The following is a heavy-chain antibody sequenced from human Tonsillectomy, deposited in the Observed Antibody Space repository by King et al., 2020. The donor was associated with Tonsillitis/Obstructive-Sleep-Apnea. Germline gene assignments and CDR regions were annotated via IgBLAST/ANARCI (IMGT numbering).Heavy chain of an antibody. J-gene: IGHJ3*02. CDR2: ISYDGRNK. D-gene: IGHD1-1*01. V-gene: IGHV3-30*04. Sequence: VQLVESGGGVVQPGRSLRLSCAASGFTFSSFAMHWVRQAPGKGLEWVAVISYDGRNKYQADSVKGRLTISRDNSKNTLYLQMNSLRAEDTAVYYCARGRVRATIDAFYIWGQGTMVTASS. CDR3: ARGRVRATIDAFYI. CDR1: GFTFSSFA.